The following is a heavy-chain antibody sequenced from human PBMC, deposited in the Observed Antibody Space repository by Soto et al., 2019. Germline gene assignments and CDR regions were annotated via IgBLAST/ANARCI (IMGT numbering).Heavy chain of an antibody. J-gene: IGHJ4*02. Sequence: GGSLRLSCAASGLTFSSYAMSWVRQAPGKGLEWVANIKEDGSEKHYVDSVKGRFTISRDNAKNSLYLQMNSLRVEDTAVYFCSGDVVVRAKALNYWGQGALVTVSS. D-gene: IGHD2-21*01. CDR3: SGDVVVRAKALNY. CDR2: IKEDGSEK. CDR1: GLTFSSYA. V-gene: IGHV3-7*01.